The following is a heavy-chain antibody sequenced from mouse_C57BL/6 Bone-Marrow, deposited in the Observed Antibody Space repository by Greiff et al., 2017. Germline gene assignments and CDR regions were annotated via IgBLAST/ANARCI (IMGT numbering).Heavy chain of an antibody. D-gene: IGHD2-5*01. CDR1: GYTFTSYW. J-gene: IGHJ3*01. V-gene: IGHV1-52*01. CDR3: ARVYYSKAWFAY. CDR2: IDPSDSET. Sequence: QVQLQQPGAELVRPGSSVKLSCKASGYTFTSYWMHWVKQRPIQGLEWIGNIDPSDSETHYNQKFKDKATLTVDKSSSTAYMQLSSLTSEDSAVYYCARVYYSKAWFAYWGQGTLVTVSA.